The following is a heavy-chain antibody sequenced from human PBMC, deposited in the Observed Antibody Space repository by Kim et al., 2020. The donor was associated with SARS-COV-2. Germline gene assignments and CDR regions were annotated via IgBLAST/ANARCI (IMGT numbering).Heavy chain of an antibody. J-gene: IGHJ2*01. Sequence: GGSLRLSCAASGFTFSSYGMHWVRQAPGKGLEWVAVIWYDGSNKYYADSVKGRFTISRDNSKNTLYLQMNSLRAEDTAVYYCAKVGIAAAVNWYLDLWGRGTMVTVSS. V-gene: IGHV3-33*06. CDR3: AKVGIAAAVNWYLDL. CDR1: GFTFSSYG. D-gene: IGHD6-13*01. CDR2: IWYDGSNK.